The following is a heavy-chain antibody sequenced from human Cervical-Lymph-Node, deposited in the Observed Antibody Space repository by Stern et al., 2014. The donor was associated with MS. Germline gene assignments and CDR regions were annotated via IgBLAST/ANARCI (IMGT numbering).Heavy chain of an antibody. D-gene: IGHD1-14*01. CDR2: IYPGDSET. CDR3: ARQTTAWASDV. CDR1: GYKFSIYW. Sequence: QLVQSGAELIRPGESLKISCKGSGYKFSIYWIAWVRQMPGKGLEWMGIIYPGDSETRYSPSFQGQVTMSADKSTSAAYLQWSSLNASDTAMYFCARQTTAWASDVWGQGTLVTVSS. J-gene: IGHJ4*02. V-gene: IGHV5-51*01.